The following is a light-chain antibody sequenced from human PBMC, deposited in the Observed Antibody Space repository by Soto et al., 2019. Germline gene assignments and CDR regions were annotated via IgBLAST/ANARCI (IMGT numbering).Light chain of an antibody. Sequence: SVLTQPASVSGSPGQSITISCTGTSSDIGTYYYVSWYQHHPGKAPKLMIYEVSNRPSGVSNRFSGSKSGNTASLTISGLQAEDEADYYCSSYSSSSTLLFGTGTKLTVL. CDR3: SSYSSSSTLL. CDR2: EVS. V-gene: IGLV2-14*01. CDR1: SSDIGTYYY. J-gene: IGLJ1*01.